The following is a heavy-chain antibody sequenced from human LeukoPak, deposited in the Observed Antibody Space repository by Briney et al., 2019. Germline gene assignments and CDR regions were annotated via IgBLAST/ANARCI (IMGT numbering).Heavy chain of an antibody. CDR2: VSDSGGRT. V-gene: IGHV3-23*01. D-gene: IGHD3-22*01. CDR1: GITLSNYG. J-gene: IGHJ4*02. CDR3: AKRGVVIRVILVGFHKEAYYFDS. Sequence: GGSLRLSCAVSGITLSNYGMSWVRQAPGKGLEWVAGVSDSGGRTNYADSVKGRFTISRDNPKNTLYLQMNSLRAEDTAVYFCAKRGVVIRVILVGFHKEAYYFDSWGQGALVTVSS.